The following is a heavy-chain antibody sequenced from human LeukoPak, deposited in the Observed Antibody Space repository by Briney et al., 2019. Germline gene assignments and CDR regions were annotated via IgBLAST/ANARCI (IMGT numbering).Heavy chain of an antibody. D-gene: IGHD3-10*01. Sequence: GASVKVSCKASGYTFTSYAIAWVRQAPGQGLEWMGWISAYNGGTNYAQKFRGRVTMTTDTSTNTGYMELRSLRPDDTAVYFCARDQLRYYGSNNYYSDMDFWGQGTTVTVSS. CDR3: ARDQLRYYGSNNYYSDMDF. CDR1: GYTFTSYA. CDR2: ISAYNGGT. V-gene: IGHV1-18*01. J-gene: IGHJ6*02.